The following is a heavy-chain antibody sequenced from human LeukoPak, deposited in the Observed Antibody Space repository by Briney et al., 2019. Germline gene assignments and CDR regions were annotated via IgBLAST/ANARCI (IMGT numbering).Heavy chain of an antibody. CDR3: AKNRLVVVPAAIWDY. CDR1: GFTFSSYG. D-gene: IGHD2-2*01. V-gene: IGHV3-30*02. Sequence: GGSLRLSCAASGFTFSSYGMRWVRQAPGKGLGWGAFIRYDGSNKYYADSVKGRFTISRDNSKNTLYLQMNSLRAEDTAVYYCAKNRLVVVPAAIWDYWGQGTLVTVSS. J-gene: IGHJ4*02. CDR2: IRYDGSNK.